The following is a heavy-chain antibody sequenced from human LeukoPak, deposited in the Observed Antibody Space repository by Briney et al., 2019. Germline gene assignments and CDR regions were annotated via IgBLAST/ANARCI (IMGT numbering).Heavy chain of an antibody. V-gene: IGHV3-30-3*01. Sequence: GGSLRLSCAASGFTFSSYAMHWVRQAPGKGLEWVAVISYDGSNKYYADSVKGRFTISRDNSKNTLYLQMNSLRAEDTAVYYCAREAVGRDGYNPYFDYWGQGTLVTVSS. J-gene: IGHJ4*02. CDR2: ISYDGSNK. CDR3: AREAVGRDGYNPYFDY. D-gene: IGHD5-24*01. CDR1: GFTFSSYA.